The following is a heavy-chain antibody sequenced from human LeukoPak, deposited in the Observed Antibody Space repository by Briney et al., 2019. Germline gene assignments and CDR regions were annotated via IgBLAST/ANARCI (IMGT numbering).Heavy chain of an antibody. V-gene: IGHV3-30-3*01. D-gene: IGHD6-13*01. CDR3: AKAIGAAAIDY. CDR2: ISYDGSNK. J-gene: IGHJ4*02. CDR1: GFTFSSYA. Sequence: GRSLRLSCAASGFTFSSYAMHWVRQAPGKGLEWVAVISYDGSNKYYADSVKSRFTISRDNSKNTLYLQMNSLRAEDTAVYYCAKAIGAAAIDYWGQGTLVTVSS.